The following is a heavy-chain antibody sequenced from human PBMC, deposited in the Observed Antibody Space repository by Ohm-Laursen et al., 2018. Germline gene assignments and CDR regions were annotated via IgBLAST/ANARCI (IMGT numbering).Heavy chain of an antibody. D-gene: IGHD5-12*01. J-gene: IGHJ6*02. Sequence: SLRLSCAASGFSFSTYEMNWVRQAPGKGLEWVASIKQDGTEKHYVESMQGRFTISRDNAKNSLYLQMNSLRAEDTAVYYCARDRYSGYDFYYYYGMDVWGQGTTVTVSS. V-gene: IGHV3-7*01. CDR3: ARDRYSGYDFYYYYGMDV. CDR1: GFSFSTYE. CDR2: IKQDGTEK.